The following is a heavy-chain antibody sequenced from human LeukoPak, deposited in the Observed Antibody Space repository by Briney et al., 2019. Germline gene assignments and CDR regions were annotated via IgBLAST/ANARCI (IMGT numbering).Heavy chain of an antibody. Sequence: HPGGSLRLSCAASGFAFSTYAMNWVRQAPGKGLEWVSVISGSGGSIYYADSVKGRFTISKDKAKNTMDLQMNSLRAEDTAVYYCAREVYSYSWYPHRGGFDFWGQGTMVTVSS. CDR3: AREVYSYSWYPHRGGFDF. CDR2: ISGSGGSI. J-gene: IGHJ3*01. D-gene: IGHD6-13*01. CDR1: GFAFSTYA. V-gene: IGHV3-23*01.